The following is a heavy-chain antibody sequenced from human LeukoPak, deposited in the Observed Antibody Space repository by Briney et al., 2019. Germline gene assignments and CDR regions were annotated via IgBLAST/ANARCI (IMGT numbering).Heavy chain of an antibody. CDR2: IINSGGGA. CDR3: AKETGDSWGYFEW. Sequence: PGGSLRLSCAASGFTFSSYAMTWVRQAPGKGLEWVSSIINSGGGAYYADSVRGRFTISRDNSKNILHLQMNSLRAEDTAVYYCAKETGDSWGYFEWWGRGTLVTVSS. CDR1: GFTFSSYA. D-gene: IGHD7-27*01. J-gene: IGHJ4*02. V-gene: IGHV3-23*01.